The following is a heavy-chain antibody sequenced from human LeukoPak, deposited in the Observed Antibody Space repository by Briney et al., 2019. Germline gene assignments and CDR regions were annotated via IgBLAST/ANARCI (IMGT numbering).Heavy chain of an antibody. CDR2: MYYSGST. CDR3: ASLEYRYWYFDL. V-gene: IGHV4-39*07. CDR1: GGSISSSSYY. J-gene: IGHJ2*01. D-gene: IGHD6-6*01. Sequence: SETLSLTCTVSGGSISSSSYYWGWIRQPPGKGPEWIVSMYYSGSTFYNPSLKSRVTMSVDTSKNQFSLKLSSVTAADTAVYYCASLEYRYWYFDLWGRGTLVTVSS.